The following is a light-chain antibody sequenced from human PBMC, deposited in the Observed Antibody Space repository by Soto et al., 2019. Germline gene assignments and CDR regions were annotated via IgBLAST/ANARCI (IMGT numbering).Light chain of an antibody. J-gene: IGLJ2*01. Sequence: QSVLTQPPSVSGAPGQRVTISCTGSSSNIGAGYDVHWYQQLPGTAPKLLIYGNSNRLSGVPDQFSGSKSGTSASLVITGLQAEDEADYYCQSYDSSLSGVVFGGGTKVTVL. CDR1: SSNIGAGYD. CDR2: GNS. V-gene: IGLV1-40*01. CDR3: QSYDSSLSGVV.